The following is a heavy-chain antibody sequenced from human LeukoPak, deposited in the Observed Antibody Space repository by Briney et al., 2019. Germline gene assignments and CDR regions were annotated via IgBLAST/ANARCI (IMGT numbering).Heavy chain of an antibody. Sequence: PSESLRLTCAVSGVSISSYYMSWIRQAPGKGLEWVGYIYYSGSTNYNPSLKSRVTISVDTSKNQFSLKLRSVTAADTAVYYCARHGNGFVVGGMDVWPEETRVSVFS. V-gene: IGHV4-59*08. D-gene: IGHD4-23*01. CDR2: IYYSGST. J-gene: IGHJ6*04. CDR3: ARHGNGFVVGGMDV. CDR1: GVSISSYY.